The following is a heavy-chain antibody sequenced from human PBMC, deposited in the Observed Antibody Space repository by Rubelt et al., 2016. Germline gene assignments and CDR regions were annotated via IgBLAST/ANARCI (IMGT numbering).Heavy chain of an antibody. CDR2: IYYSGST. V-gene: IGHV4-59*01. D-gene: IGHD1-26*01. J-gene: IGHJ3*02. CDR1: GDSISSYY. Sequence: QLQLQESGPGLVKPSETLSLTCTVSGDSISSYYWTWIRQPPGKGLEWIGYIYYSGSTNYNPSLKSRVTISVDTSKNQFSLKLSSLTAADTAVYYCARVLGGTYYDAFDMWGQGTVVTVFS. CDR3: ARVLGGTYYDAFDM.